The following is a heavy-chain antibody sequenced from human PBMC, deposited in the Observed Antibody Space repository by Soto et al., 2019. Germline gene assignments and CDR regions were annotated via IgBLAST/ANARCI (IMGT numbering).Heavy chain of an antibody. D-gene: IGHD2-2*01. J-gene: IGHJ6*02. CDR1: GGSFSRYG. CDR3: VRATRECTTTSCYTPQGSFYYGMDV. Sequence: QVQVVQSGAEMKKPGSSVKVSCKASGGSFSRYGISWVRQAPGQGLEWMGGIIPMFRSPTYAEKFRGRVTINADESTSTAYMDLSSLRSDDTAMYYCVRATRECTTTSCYTPQGSFYYGMDVWGQGTTVTVSS. V-gene: IGHV1-69*01. CDR2: IIPMFRSP.